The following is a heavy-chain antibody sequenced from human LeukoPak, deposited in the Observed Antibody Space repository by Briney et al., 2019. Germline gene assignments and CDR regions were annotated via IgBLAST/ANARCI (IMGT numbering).Heavy chain of an antibody. V-gene: IGHV4-59*08. D-gene: IGHD3-22*01. CDR2: IYYSGST. Sequence: PSETLSLTCTVSGGSISSYYWSWIRQPPGKGLEWIGYIYYSGSTNYNPSLKSRVTISVDTSKNQFSLKLSSVTAADTAVYYCARRAPSGYYNYFDYWGQGTLVTVSS. CDR1: GGSISSYY. J-gene: IGHJ4*02. CDR3: ARRAPSGYYNYFDY.